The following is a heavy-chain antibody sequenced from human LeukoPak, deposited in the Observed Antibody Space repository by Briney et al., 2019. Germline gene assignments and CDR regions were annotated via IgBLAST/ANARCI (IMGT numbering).Heavy chain of an antibody. CDR1: GFTFSSYG. V-gene: IGHV3-30*18. D-gene: IGHD4-17*01. CDR3: AKDPYGDYVSGNWFDP. Sequence: GGSLRLSGAASGFTFSSYGMHWVRQAPGKGLEWVAVISYDGSNKYYADSVKGRSTISRDNSKNTLYLQMNSLRAEDTAVYYCAKDPYGDYVSGNWFDPWGQGTLVTVSS. J-gene: IGHJ5*02. CDR2: ISYDGSNK.